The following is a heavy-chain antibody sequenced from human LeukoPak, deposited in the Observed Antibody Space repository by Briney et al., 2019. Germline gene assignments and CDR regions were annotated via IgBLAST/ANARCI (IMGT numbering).Heavy chain of an antibody. J-gene: IGHJ4*02. CDR2: IYYSGST. D-gene: IGHD3-10*01. V-gene: IGHV4-59*12. CDR1: GGSISSYY. Sequence: PSETLSLTCTVSGGSISSYYWSWIRQPPGKGLEWIGYIYYSGSTNYNPSLKSRVTISVDTSKNQFSLKLSSVTAADTAVYYCARELGGYYSDYWGQGTLVTVSS. CDR3: ARELGGYYSDY.